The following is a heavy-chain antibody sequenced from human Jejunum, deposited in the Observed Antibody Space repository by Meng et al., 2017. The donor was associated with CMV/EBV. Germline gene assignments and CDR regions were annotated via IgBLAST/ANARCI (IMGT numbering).Heavy chain of an antibody. J-gene: IGHJ4*02. V-gene: IGHV3-23*04. D-gene: IGHD3-10*01. CDR2: ITASGYST. Sequence: VEWVEAGGGVVQLGGSLRLSCAASGFIFSNYAMHWVRQAPGKGLEWVSRITASGYSTYYADSVQGRFTISRDNSKNTVYLQMNSLRAEDTAVYYCAKDPYGSGSYPPDYWGQGTLVTVSS. CDR3: AKDPYGSGSYPPDY. CDR1: GFIFSNYA.